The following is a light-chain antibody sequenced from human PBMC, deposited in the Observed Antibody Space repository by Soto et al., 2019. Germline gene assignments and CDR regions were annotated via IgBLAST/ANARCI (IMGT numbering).Light chain of an antibody. V-gene: IGLV1-51*02. CDR1: TSNVGNNF. CDR2: EDN. CDR3: ATWDSSLSVR. J-gene: IGLJ2*01. Sequence: QSVLTQPPSVPAAPGQKVTISCSGSTSNVGNNFVSWYQHLPGTAPQLLIYEDNQRPSGIPDRFSGSKSGTTATLGITGLQTGDEADYYCATWDSSLSVRFGGGTKLTVL.